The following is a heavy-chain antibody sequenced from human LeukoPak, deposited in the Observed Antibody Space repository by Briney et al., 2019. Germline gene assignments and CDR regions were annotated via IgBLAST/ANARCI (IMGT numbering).Heavy chain of an antibody. D-gene: IGHD3-22*01. V-gene: IGHV3-21*01. CDR2: ISSSSSYI. CDR3: AGLHYYDSSGYYYADY. J-gene: IGHJ4*02. Sequence: GGSLRLSCAASGFTFSSYSMNGVRQAPGKGLEWVSSISSSSSYIYYADSVKGRFTISRDNAKNSLYLQMNSLRAEDTAVYYCAGLHYYDSSGYYYADYWGQGTLVTVSS. CDR1: GFTFSSYS.